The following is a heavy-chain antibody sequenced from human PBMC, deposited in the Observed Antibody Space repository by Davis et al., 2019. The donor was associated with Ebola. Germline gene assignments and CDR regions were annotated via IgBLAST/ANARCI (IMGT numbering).Heavy chain of an antibody. V-gene: IGHV1-18*01. CDR2: ISAYNGNT. CDR1: GYTFTSYG. J-gene: IGHJ5*02. Sequence: AASAKVSCKASGYTFTSYGISWVRQAPGQGLEWMGWISAYNGNTNYAQKLQGRVTMTTDTSTSTAYMELRSLRSDDTAVYYCARSITMVRVVSWFDPWGQGTLVTVSS. D-gene: IGHD3-10*01. CDR3: ARSITMVRVVSWFDP.